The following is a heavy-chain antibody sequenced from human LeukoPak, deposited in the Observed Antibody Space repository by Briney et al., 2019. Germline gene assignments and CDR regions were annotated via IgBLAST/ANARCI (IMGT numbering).Heavy chain of an antibody. J-gene: IGHJ4*02. V-gene: IGHV4-59*11. CDR2: ISYSGST. D-gene: IGHD2-15*01. Sequence: SETLSLTCTVPGGSISSHYWSWIRQPPGKGLEWIGYISYSGSTNYNPSLKSRVTMSVDTSKNQFSLKLSSVTAADTAVYYCARGMGGPDYWGQGTLVTVSS. CDR3: ARGMGGPDY. CDR1: GGSISSHY.